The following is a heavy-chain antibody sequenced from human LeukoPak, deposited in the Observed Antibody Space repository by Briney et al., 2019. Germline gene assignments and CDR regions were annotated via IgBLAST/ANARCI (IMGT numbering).Heavy chain of an antibody. V-gene: IGHV4-61*02. D-gene: IGHD1/OR15-1a*01. CDR3: ARGNNPISSLDY. CDR1: GGSISSGDYF. Sequence: SETLSLTCTVSGGSISSGDYFWSWIRQPAGKGLEWIGRIYTSGSTNYNSSVKSRITISVDTSKNQFFLKLRSVTAADTAVYYCARGNNPISSLDYWGQGTLGTVSS. J-gene: IGHJ4*02. CDR2: IYTSGST.